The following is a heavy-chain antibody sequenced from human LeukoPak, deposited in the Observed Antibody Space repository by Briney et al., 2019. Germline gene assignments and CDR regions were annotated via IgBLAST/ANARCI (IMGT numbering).Heavy chain of an antibody. Sequence: SETLSLTCAVYGGSFSGYYWSWIRQPPGKGLEWIGEINHSGSTNYNPSLKSRVTISVDTSKNQLSLKLSSVTAADTAVYYCARGLQQQLVLSYYFDYWGQGTLVTVSS. CDR1: GGSFSGYY. V-gene: IGHV4-34*01. J-gene: IGHJ4*02. D-gene: IGHD6-13*01. CDR3: ARGLQQQLVLSYYFDY. CDR2: INHSGST.